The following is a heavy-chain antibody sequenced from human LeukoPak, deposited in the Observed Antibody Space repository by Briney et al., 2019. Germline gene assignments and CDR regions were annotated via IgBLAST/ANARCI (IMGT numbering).Heavy chain of an antibody. CDR1: GGSFSGYY. CDR3: ARTTEGGYTYDYFYYYYMDV. V-gene: IGHV4-34*01. Sequence: SETLSLTCAAYGGSFSGYYWSWIRQPPGKGLEWIGEINHSGSTNYNPSLKSRVTISVDTSKNQFSLKLSSVTAADTAVYYCARTTEGGYTYDYFYYYYMDVWGKGTTVTISS. CDR2: INHSGST. D-gene: IGHD5-18*01. J-gene: IGHJ6*03.